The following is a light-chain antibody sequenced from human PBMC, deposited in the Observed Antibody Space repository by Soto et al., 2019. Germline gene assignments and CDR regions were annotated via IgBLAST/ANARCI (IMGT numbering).Light chain of an antibody. Sequence: DIQMTQSPSSLSASVGDRVTITCRASESINRHLNWYQQKPGKAPKLLIYAASSLQNGVPSRFSVGGSVTDFTLTISNLHPEDFATYYCQQSYSTLSITFGQGTRLEIK. CDR2: AAS. CDR3: QQSYSTLSIT. V-gene: IGKV1-39*01. J-gene: IGKJ5*01. CDR1: ESINRH.